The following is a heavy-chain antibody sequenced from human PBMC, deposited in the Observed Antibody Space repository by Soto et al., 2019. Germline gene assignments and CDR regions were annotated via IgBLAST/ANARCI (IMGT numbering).Heavy chain of an antibody. CDR2: ISAYNGNT. J-gene: IGHJ6*02. Sequence: ASVKVSCKASGYTFTSYGISWVRQAPGQGLEWMGWISAYNGNTNYAQKLQGRVTMTTDTSTSTAYMELRSLRSDDTAVYYCARDKARRNDYYYYGMDVWGQGTTVTVSS. CDR1: GYTFTSYG. V-gene: IGHV1-18*01. CDR3: ARDKARRNDYYYYGMDV.